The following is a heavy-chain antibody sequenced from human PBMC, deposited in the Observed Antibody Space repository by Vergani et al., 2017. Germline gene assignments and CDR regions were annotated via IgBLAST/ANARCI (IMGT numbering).Heavy chain of an antibody. CDR1: GFTFSSYS. D-gene: IGHD3-10*01. CDR2: ISSSSSYI. CDR3: ARESYYGSGSYYISVPIGMDV. Sequence: EVQLVESGGGLVKPGGSLRLSCAASGFTFSSYSMNWVRQAPGKGLEWVSSISSSSSYIYYADSVKGRFTISRDYAKNSLYLQMNSLRAEDTAVYYCARESYYGSGSYYISVPIGMDVWGQGTTVTVSS. J-gene: IGHJ6*02. V-gene: IGHV3-21*01.